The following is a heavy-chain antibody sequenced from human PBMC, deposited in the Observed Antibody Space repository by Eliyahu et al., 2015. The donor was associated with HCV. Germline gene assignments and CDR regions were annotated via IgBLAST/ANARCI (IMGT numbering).Heavy chain of an antibody. J-gene: IGHJ4*02. CDR2: IYYSGST. CDR3: ARVSVVVAAYYXDY. Sequence: QVQLQESGPGLVKPSETLSLTCXVSGXSISSYYWXWIRQPPGKGLEWIGYIYYSGSTNYNPSLKSRVTISVDTSKNQFSLKLSSVTAADTAVYYCARVSVVVAAYYXDYWGQGTLVTVSS. V-gene: IGHV4-59*01. CDR1: GXSISSYY. D-gene: IGHD2-15*01.